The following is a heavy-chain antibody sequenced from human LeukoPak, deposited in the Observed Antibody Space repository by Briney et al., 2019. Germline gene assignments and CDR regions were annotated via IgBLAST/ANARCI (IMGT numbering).Heavy chain of an antibody. J-gene: IGHJ4*02. CDR1: GFTFSSYG. CDR3: ARGEYGDWYYFDY. V-gene: IGHV3-33*01. D-gene: IGHD4-17*01. CDR2: IWYNGSNK. Sequence: SGGSLRLSCAASGFTFSSYGMHWVRQAPGKGLEWVAVIWYNGSNKYYADSVKGRFTISRDNSKNTLYLQMNSLRAEDTAVYYCARGEYGDWYYFDYWGQGTLVTVSS.